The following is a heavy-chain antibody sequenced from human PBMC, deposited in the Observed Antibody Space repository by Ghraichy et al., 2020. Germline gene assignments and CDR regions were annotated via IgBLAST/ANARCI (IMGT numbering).Heavy chain of an antibody. Sequence: GGSLRLSCAASGFTFSSYVMHLVRQAPGKGLEWVALISYDGSYKYYADAVKGRVTISRDNSKNTLHLQLNSLGTADTALYYCAKSYCGGDCHIDHWGQGTLVNVS. CDR1: GFTFSSYV. D-gene: IGHD2-21*02. V-gene: IGHV3-30*18. J-gene: IGHJ4*02. CDR3: AKSYCGGDCHIDH. CDR2: ISYDGSYK.